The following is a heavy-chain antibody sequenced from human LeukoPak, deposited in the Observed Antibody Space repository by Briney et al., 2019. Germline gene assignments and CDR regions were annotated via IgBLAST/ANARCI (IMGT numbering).Heavy chain of an antibody. J-gene: IGHJ4*02. V-gene: IGHV3-49*03. D-gene: IGHD5-18*01. CDR1: GFTFRHYN. Sequence: PGGSLRLSCTASGFTFRHYNINWFRQAPGRGLEWVGFIRSKADGGTTEYAASVKGRFTISRDDSKNVAYLQINNLGAEDTALYFCARDDRPYSHDFDSWGQGTLVTVSS. CDR3: ARDDRPYSHDFDS. CDR2: IRSKADGGTT.